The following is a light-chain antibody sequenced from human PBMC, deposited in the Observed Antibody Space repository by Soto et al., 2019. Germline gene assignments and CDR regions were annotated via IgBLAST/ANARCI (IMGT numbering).Light chain of an antibody. J-gene: IGLJ2*01. CDR1: SSNIGAGYD. CDR3: QSYDSSLRGRYVV. V-gene: IGLV1-40*01. Sequence: QSVLTQPPSVSGAPGQRVTISCTGSSSNIGAGYDVHWYQQLPGTAPKLLIYGNSNRPSGVPDRFSGSKSGTSASLAITGLQAEDEADYYCQSYDSSLRGRYVVFGGGTKVTVL. CDR2: GNS.